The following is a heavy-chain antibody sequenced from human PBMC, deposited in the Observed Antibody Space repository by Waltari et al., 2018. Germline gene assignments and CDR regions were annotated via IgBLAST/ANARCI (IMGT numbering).Heavy chain of an antibody. CDR2: IYHSGST. V-gene: IGHV4-38-2*01. J-gene: IGHJ3*02. Sequence: QVQLQESGPGLVKPSETLSLTCAVSGYSISSGYYWAWIRQPPGKGLEWIGSIYHSGSTYYNPSLKSRVTISVDTSKNQFSLKLSSVTAADTAVYYCASIAARPGAFDIWGQGTMVTVSS. CDR1: GYSISSGYY. CDR3: ASIAARPGAFDI. D-gene: IGHD6-6*01.